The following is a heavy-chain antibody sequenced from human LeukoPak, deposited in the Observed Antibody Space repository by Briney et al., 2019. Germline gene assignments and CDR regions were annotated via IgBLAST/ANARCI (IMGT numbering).Heavy chain of an antibody. CDR2: ISGSGGNT. V-gene: IGHV3-23*01. Sequence: GGSLRLSCAASGFTFTTYAMSWVRQAPGKGLEWVSSISGSGGNTFYADSMKGRFTVSRDNSKNTLYLQMNSLRAEDTAVYYCAKVWAHDGSGNPYWHFDLWGRGTLVTASS. CDR3: AKVWAHDGSGNPYWHFDL. J-gene: IGHJ2*01. CDR1: GFTFTTYA. D-gene: IGHD3-10*01.